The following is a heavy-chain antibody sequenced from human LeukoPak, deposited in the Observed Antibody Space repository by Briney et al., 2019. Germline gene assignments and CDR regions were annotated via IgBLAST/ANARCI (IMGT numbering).Heavy chain of an antibody. Sequence: GGSLRLSCAASGFTFSRHGMHWVRQAPGKGLEWVAVIGDTGRAKYYADSVKGRFTISRDNSKNTLYLQMNSLRAEDTAVYYCAKEGVRFLEWLPNLGAFDIWGRGTMVTVSS. CDR1: GFTFSRHG. D-gene: IGHD3-3*01. CDR3: AKEGVRFLEWLPNLGAFDI. J-gene: IGHJ3*02. CDR2: IGDTGRAK. V-gene: IGHV3-30*18.